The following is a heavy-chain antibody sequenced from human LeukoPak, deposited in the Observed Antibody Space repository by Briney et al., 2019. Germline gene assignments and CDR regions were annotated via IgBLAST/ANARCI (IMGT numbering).Heavy chain of an antibody. CDR2: IYPGDSDT. CDR3: ARSSHSSGYYGDAFDI. Sequence: GESLKISCKGSGYSFTSSWIGWVRQMPGKGLEWMGIIYPGDSDTRYGPSFQGQVTISADKSISTAYLQWSSLKASDTAMYYCARSSHSSGYYGDAFDIWGQGTMVTVSS. V-gene: IGHV5-51*01. D-gene: IGHD3-22*01. J-gene: IGHJ3*02. CDR1: GYSFTSSW.